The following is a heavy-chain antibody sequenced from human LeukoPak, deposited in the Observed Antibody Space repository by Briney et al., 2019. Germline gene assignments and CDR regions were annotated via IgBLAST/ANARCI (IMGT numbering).Heavy chain of an antibody. CDR1: GGSISSGGYY. V-gene: IGHV4-31*03. D-gene: IGHD3-22*01. CDR3: AKARRGSSGYDPYYFDY. Sequence: SETLSLTCTVSGGSISSGGYYWSWIRQHPGKGLEWIGYIYYSGSTYYNPSLKSRVTISVDTSKNQFSLKLSSVTAADTAVYYCAKARRGSSGYDPYYFDYWGQGTLVTVSS. CDR2: IYYSGST. J-gene: IGHJ4*02.